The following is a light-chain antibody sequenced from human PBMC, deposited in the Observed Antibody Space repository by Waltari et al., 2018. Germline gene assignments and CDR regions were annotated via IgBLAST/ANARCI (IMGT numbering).Light chain of an antibody. CDR3: QQSYSHTRT. Sequence: DIHMTTSPSSLSTSVGDRVTITCRASQSISSYLNWYQQKPGKAPKLLIYAASSLQSGVPSRFSGSGSGRDFTLIISSQQPEDFATYYCQQSYSHTRTFGQGTKVEIK. J-gene: IGKJ1*01. CDR2: AAS. V-gene: IGKV1-39*01. CDR1: QSISSY.